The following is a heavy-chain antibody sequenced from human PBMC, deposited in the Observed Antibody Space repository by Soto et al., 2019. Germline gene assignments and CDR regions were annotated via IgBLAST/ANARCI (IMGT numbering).Heavy chain of an antibody. Sequence: ASVKVSCEACGGSFRSYAISWVRQAPGQGLEWMGGIIPIFGTANYAQKFQGRVTITADESTSTAYMELSSLRSEDTAVYYCARDQAVEFGFDPWGQGTLVTVSS. CDR1: GGSFRSYA. D-gene: IGHD6-19*01. J-gene: IGHJ5*02. V-gene: IGHV1-69*13. CDR3: ARDQAVEFGFDP. CDR2: IIPIFGTA.